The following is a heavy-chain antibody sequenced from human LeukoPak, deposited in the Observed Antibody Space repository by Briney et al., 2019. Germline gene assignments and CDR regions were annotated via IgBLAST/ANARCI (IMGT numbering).Heavy chain of an antibody. D-gene: IGHD5-18*01. V-gene: IGHV4-59*01. J-gene: IGHJ6*03. Sequence: SETLSLTCTVSGGSISSYYWSWIRQPPGKGLEWIGYIYYSGSTNYNPSLKSRVTISVDTSKNQFSLKLSSVTAADTAVYYCARDRYSGYSYGYIGYYMDVWGKGTTVTVSS. CDR3: ARDRYSGYSYGYIGYYMDV. CDR2: IYYSGST. CDR1: GGSISSYY.